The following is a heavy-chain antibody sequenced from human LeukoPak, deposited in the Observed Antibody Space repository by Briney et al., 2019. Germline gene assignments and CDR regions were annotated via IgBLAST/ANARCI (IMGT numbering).Heavy chain of an antibody. CDR1: GFTFSSYG. V-gene: IGHV3-30*18. Sequence: PGGSLRLSCAASGFTFSSYGMHWVRQAPGKGLEWVALISYDGSNEYYADSAKGRFTISRDNSKNTLYLQMSSLRAEDTAVYYCVKARWYRDFDYWGQGTLVTVSS. J-gene: IGHJ4*02. CDR2: ISYDGSNE. D-gene: IGHD4-23*01. CDR3: VKARWYRDFDY.